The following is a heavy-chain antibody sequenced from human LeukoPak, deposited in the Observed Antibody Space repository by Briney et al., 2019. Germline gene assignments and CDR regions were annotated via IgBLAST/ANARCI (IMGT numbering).Heavy chain of an antibody. D-gene: IGHD6-6*01. CDR2: LHPEDREV. CDR3: ATAEQFV. J-gene: IGHJ4*02. Sequence: PGASVKVSCRVSGDTLTEISIHWVRQTPGKGLEWMGGLHPEDREVIYAQKFQGRVTMTEDSSTDTAYMDLRSLRSEDTVVYYCATAEQFVWGQGTLVTVSS. V-gene: IGHV1-24*01. CDR1: GDTLTEIS.